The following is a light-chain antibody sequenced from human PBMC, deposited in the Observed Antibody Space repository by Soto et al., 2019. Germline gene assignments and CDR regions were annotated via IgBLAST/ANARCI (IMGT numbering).Light chain of an antibody. V-gene: IGLV2-14*01. CDR2: EVR. CDR3: SAYTARSTLV. CDR1: SSDVGGYNL. Sequence: QSVLTQPASVSGSPGQSITISCTGTSSDVGGYNLVSWYQQHPGTAPKLIIYEVRNRPSGISSRFSGSRSGNTASLTISGLQSEDEGDYYCSAYTARSTLVFGGGTKVTVL. J-gene: IGLJ3*02.